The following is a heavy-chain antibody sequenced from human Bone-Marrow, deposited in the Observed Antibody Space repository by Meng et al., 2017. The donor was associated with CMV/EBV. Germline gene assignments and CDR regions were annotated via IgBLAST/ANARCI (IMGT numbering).Heavy chain of an antibody. D-gene: IGHD4-17*01. CDR1: GFTFSSYA. CDR3: ARDFRFYGDYGYYYYGMDV. Sequence: GESLKISCAASGFTFSSYAMSWVRQAPGKGLEWVSAISGSGGSTYYADSVKGRFTISRDNSKNTLYLQMNSLRAEDTAVYYCARDFRFYGDYGYYYYGMDVWGPGNTVTVSS. CDR2: ISGSGGST. V-gene: IGHV3-23*01. J-gene: IGHJ6*02.